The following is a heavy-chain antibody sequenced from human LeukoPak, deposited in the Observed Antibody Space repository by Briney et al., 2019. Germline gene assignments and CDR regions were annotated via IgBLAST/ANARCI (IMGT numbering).Heavy chain of an antibody. J-gene: IGHJ2*01. V-gene: IGHV4-30-2*01. D-gene: IGHD2-2*01. CDR2: IYHSGST. CDR1: GGSISSGGYY. CDR3: ARSRGSSTHFDL. Sequence: SETLSLTCTVSGGSISSGGYYWSWIRQPPGKGLEWIGYIYHSGSTYYNPSLKSRVTISVDRSKNQFSLKLSSVTAADTAVYYCARSRGSSTHFDLWGRGTLVTASS.